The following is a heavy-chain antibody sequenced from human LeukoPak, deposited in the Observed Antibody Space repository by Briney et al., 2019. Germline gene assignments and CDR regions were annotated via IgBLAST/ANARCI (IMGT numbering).Heavy chain of an antibody. V-gene: IGHV1-46*01. CDR2: INPSGGST. J-gene: IGHJ4*02. CDR1: GYTFTSYY. D-gene: IGHD2-2*01. Sequence: GASVKVSCKASGYTFTSYYMHWVRQAPGQGLEWMGIINPSGGSTSYAQKFQGRVTMTRDMSTSTVYMELSSLRSEDTAVYYCARAFEDIVVVPAANDYWGQGTLVTVSS. CDR3: ARAFEDIVVVPAANDY.